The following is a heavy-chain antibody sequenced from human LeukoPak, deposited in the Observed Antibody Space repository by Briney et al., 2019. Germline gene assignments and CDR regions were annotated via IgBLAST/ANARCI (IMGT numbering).Heavy chain of an antibody. CDR1: GFTFSSYG. Sequence: GGSLRLSCAASGFTFSSYGMNWVRQAPGKGLEWVSYIDGSSRAIYYADSVKGRFTISRDNAKNSLYLQMNSLRAEDTSVYYCARADDAFDIWGQGTMVTVSS. CDR3: ARADDAFDI. J-gene: IGHJ3*02. V-gene: IGHV3-48*04. CDR2: IDGSSRAI.